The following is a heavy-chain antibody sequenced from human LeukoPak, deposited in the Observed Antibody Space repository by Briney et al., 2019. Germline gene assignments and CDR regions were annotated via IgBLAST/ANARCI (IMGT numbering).Heavy chain of an antibody. CDR2: IYSGGST. CDR1: GFTVSSNY. CDR3: ARQMRNSSGNNTYYYCYGMDV. J-gene: IGHJ6*02. Sequence: PGGSLRLSCAASGFTVSSNYMSWVRQAPGKGLEWVSVIYSGGSTYYADSVKGRFTISRDNSKNTLYLQMNSLRAEDTAAYYCARQMRNSSGNNTYYYCYGMDVWGQGTTVTVSS. D-gene: IGHD3-10*01. V-gene: IGHV3-53*01.